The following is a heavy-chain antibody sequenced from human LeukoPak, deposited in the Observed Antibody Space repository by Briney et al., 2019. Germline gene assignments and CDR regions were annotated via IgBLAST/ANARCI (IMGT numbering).Heavy chain of an antibody. J-gene: IGHJ4*02. CDR2: INIDGSST. CDR1: GFTFTSHW. D-gene: IGHD5-12*01. CDR3: ARDRGPNILANVADY. V-gene: IGHV3-74*01. Sequence: GGSLRLSCAASGFTFTSHWMHWVRQAPGKGLVWASRINIDGSSTDYADSVKGRFTISRDNAKNTLYLQMSSLRAEDSALYYCARDRGPNILANVADYWGQGALVTVSS.